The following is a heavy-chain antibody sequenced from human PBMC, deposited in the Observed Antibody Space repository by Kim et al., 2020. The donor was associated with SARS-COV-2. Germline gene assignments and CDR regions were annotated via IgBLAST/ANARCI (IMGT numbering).Heavy chain of an antibody. D-gene: IGHD3-3*01. CDR3: ARVGPGDFWSGFDY. V-gene: IGHV3-74*01. J-gene: IGHJ4*02. CDR2: INSDGGTT. Sequence: GGSLRLSCAASGFTFSNYWIHWVRQAPGKGLVWVSRINSDGGTTTYADSVKGRFTISRDNGKKMVYLQMNSLRAEDTAVYYCARVGPGDFWSGFDYWGQGTLVTVSS. CDR1: GFTFSNYW.